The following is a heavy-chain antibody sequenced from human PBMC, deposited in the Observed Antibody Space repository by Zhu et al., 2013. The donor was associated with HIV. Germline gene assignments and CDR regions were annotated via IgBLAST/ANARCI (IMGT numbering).Heavy chain of an antibody. D-gene: IGHD6-13*01. CDR3: AKGPYSSYYGMDV. CDR2: ISWNSGSI. Sequence: EVQLVESGGGLVQPGRSLRLSCAASGFTFDDYAMHWVRQAPGKGLEWVSGISWNSGSIGYADSVKGRFTISRDNAKNSLYLQMNSLRAEDTALYYCAKGPYSSYYGMDVWGQGTTVTVSS. CDR1: GFTFDDYA. J-gene: IGHJ6*02. V-gene: IGHV3-9*01.